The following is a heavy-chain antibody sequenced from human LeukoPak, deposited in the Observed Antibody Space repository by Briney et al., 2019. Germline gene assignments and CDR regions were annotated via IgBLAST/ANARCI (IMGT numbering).Heavy chain of an antibody. CDR2: IRYDGSDK. CDR1: GFTFSNYG. V-gene: IGHV3-30*02. Sequence: GGSLRLSCAASGFTFSNYGMHWVRQAPGQGLEWVAFIRYDGSDKYYADSVKGRFTIARDNSKNTLYLQMNSLRPEDTAVYYCAKDRGMETATPSTFDYWGQGTLVTVSS. D-gene: IGHD2-15*01. CDR3: AKDRGMETATPSTFDY. J-gene: IGHJ4*02.